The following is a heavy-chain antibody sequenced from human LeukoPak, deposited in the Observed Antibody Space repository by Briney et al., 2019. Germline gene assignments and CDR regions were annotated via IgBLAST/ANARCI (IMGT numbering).Heavy chain of an antibody. V-gene: IGHV4-39*07. CDR1: GGSISSSSYY. CDR2: INHSGST. J-gene: IGHJ4*02. CDR3: ARRLRKQRLSSGWYQDY. D-gene: IGHD6-19*01. Sequence: PSETLSLTCTVSGGSISSSSYYWGWIRQPPGKGLEWIGEINHSGSTNYNPSLKSRVTISVDTSKNQFSLKLSSVTAADTAVYYCARRLRKQRLSSGWYQDYWGQGTLVTVSS.